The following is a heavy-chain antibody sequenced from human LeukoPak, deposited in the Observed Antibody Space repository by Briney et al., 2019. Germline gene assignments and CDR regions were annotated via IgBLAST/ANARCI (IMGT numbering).Heavy chain of an antibody. CDR1: GFTFSSFG. J-gene: IGHJ5*02. CDR3: VRGVGVSRFNYFDP. D-gene: IGHD5-24*01. V-gene: IGHV3-33*01. CDR2: IWYDASNK. Sequence: GGSLRLSCAASGFTFSSFGMHWARQAPGKGMEWLAVIWYDASNKYYADSVKGRFTISRDNSKNTLYLQMNSLRDDDTAVYYCVRGVGVSRFNYFDPWGQGTLVTVSS.